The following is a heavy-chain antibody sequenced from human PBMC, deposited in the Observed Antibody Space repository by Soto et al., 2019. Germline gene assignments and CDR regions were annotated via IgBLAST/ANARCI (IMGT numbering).Heavy chain of an antibody. CDR1: GFTFISHS. CDR3: ARGRIALAYDDLES. D-gene: IGHD6-19*01. Sequence: GGSLRLSCAASGFTFISHSMNWVRQAPGKGLEWVSSISISSSDIYYADSVKGRFTISRDNAKNSLYLQMTSLTAEDTAVYYGARGRIALAYDDLESWGQGTMVTASS. CDR2: ISISSSDI. J-gene: IGHJ3*02. V-gene: IGHV3-21*01.